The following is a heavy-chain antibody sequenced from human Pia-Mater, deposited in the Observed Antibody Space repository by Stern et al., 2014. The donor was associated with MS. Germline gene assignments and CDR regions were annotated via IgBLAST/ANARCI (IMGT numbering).Heavy chain of an antibody. CDR3: ARDQGDYGSGSEDSWFDP. V-gene: IGHV1-69*06. D-gene: IGHD3-10*01. J-gene: IGHJ5*02. CDR2: IIPGLGTT. Sequence: VQLVESGAEVKKPGSSVKVSCKASRDTFSHYALSWVRQAPEHGLEWMGGIIPGLGTTSYAQKFQGRITISADTSTNTLYMELSSLTFEDTAVYFCARDQGDYGSGSEDSWFDPWGQGTLVTVSS. CDR1: RDTFSHYA.